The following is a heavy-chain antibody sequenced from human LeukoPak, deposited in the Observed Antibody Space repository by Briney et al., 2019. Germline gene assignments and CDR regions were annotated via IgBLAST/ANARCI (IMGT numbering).Heavy chain of an antibody. V-gene: IGHV3-9*01. J-gene: IGHJ4*02. CDR1: GFTFDDYA. CDR3: ARDIAAAGIELDY. D-gene: IGHD6-13*01. Sequence: GGSLRLSCAASGFTFDDYAMHWVRQAPGKGLEWLSGISWNSDSIAYADSVTGRFTISRDNAKNSLYLQMNSLRAEDTAVYYCARDIAAAGIELDYWGQGTLVTVSS. CDR2: ISWNSDSI.